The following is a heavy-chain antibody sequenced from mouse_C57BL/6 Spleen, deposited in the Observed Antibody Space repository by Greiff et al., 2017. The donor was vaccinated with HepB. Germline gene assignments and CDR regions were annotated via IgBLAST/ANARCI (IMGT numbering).Heavy chain of an antibody. CDR2: INPYNGGT. CDR1: GYTFTDYY. D-gene: IGHD1-1*01. J-gene: IGHJ2*01. CDR3: ARKTLLRSYYFDY. V-gene: IGHV1-19*01. Sequence: VQLKESGPVLVKPGASVKMSCKASGYTFTDYYMNWVKQSHGKSLEWIGVINPYNGGTSYNQKFKGKATLTVDKSSSTAYMELNSLTSEDSAVYYCARKTLLRSYYFDYWGQGTTLTVSS.